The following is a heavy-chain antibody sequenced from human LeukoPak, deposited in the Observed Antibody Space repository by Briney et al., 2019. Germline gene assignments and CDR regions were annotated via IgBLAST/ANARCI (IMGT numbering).Heavy chain of an antibody. Sequence: PGGSLRLSCAASGFTFSSYGMHWVRQAPGKGLEWVAVIWYDGSNKYYADSVKGRFTISRDNSKNTLYLQMNSLRAEDTAVYYCARGIVVVPAAYSYYYYGMDVWGQGTTVTVSS. D-gene: IGHD2-2*01. V-gene: IGHV3-33*01. J-gene: IGHJ6*02. CDR2: IWYDGSNK. CDR3: ARGIVVVPAAYSYYYYGMDV. CDR1: GFTFSSYG.